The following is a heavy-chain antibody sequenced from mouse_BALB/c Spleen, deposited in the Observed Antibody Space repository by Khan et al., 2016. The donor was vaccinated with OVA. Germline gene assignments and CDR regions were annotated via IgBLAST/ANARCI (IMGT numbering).Heavy chain of an antibody. CDR3: ARIKKIVATYLDY. CDR2: TNPTNGRT. J-gene: IGHJ2*01. Sequence: QVQLKQSGAELVKAGASVKMSCKASGYTFTSYWMYWVKQRLGQGLEWFAETNPTNGRTYYNEKFKSKATLTVDKFSSTAYMLLRGPTFEDSAVYYYARIKKIVATYLDYWVQGSTLSASS. CDR1: GYTFTSYW. V-gene: IGHV1S81*02. D-gene: IGHD1-1*01.